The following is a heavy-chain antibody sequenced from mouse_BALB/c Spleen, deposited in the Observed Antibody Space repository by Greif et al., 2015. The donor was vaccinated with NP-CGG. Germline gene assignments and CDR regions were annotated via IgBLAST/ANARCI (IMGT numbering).Heavy chain of an antibody. D-gene: IGHD2-3*01. J-gene: IGHJ4*01. V-gene: IGHV7-3*02. Sequence: VQLQQSGGGLVQPGGSLRLSCATSGFTFTDYYMSWVRQPPGKALEWLGFIRNKANGYTTEYSASVKGRFTISRDNSQSILYLQMNTLRAEDSATYYCARDQGLLRGDYYAMDYWGQGTSVTVSS. CDR2: IRNKANGYTT. CDR1: GFTFTDYY. CDR3: ARDQGLLRGDYYAMDY.